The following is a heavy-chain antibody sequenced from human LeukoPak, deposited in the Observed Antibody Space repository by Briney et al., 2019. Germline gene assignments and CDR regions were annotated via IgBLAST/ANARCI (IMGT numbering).Heavy chain of an antibody. V-gene: IGHV1-18*01. D-gene: IGHD5-12*01. CDR3: AILIVATIHMETWTADAFDI. CDR2: ISAYNGNT. J-gene: IGHJ3*02. Sequence: GASVKVSCKASGYTFTSYGISWVRQAPGQGLEWMGWISAYNGNTNYAQKLQGRVTMTTDTSTSTAYMELRSLRSDDTAVYYCAILIVATIHMETWTADAFDIWGQGTMVTVSS. CDR1: GYTFTSYG.